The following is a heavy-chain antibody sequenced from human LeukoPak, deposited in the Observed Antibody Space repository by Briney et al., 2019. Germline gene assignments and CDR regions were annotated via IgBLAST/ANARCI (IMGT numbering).Heavy chain of an antibody. Sequence: GGSPRLSFSASGFTFSSYAMHWVRQAPGKGLEYFSAISSNGGSTYYADSVKGRFTISRDNSKNTLYLQMSSLRAEDTAVYYCVTDRRGILVRGTTFDYWGQGTLVTVSS. CDR3: VTDRRGILVRGTTFDY. V-gene: IGHV3-64D*06. D-gene: IGHD3-10*01. CDR2: ISSNGGST. J-gene: IGHJ4*02. CDR1: GFTFSSYA.